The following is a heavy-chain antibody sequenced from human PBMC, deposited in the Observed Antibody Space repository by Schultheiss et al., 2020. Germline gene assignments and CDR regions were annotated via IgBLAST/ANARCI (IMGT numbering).Heavy chain of an antibody. J-gene: IGHJ4*02. V-gene: IGHV4-39*07. Sequence: SQTLSLTCTVSGGSISSSYYYWGWVRQPPGKGLEWIGSIYYSGTTYYNPSLESRSAISVDTSKNQFSLKLSSVTAADTAVYYCARTRGQWLVGGRAFDYWGQGTLVTVSS. CDR3: ARTRGQWLVGGRAFDY. CDR2: IYYSGTT. CDR1: GGSISSSYYY. D-gene: IGHD6-19*01.